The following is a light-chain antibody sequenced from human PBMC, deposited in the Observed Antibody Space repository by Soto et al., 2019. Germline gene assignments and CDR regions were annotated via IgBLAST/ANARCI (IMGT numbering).Light chain of an antibody. J-gene: IGLJ1*01. V-gene: IGLV2-14*01. CDR1: SSDIGIYKY. CDR3: SSYTTSSTRV. CDR2: EVT. Sequence: QSVLTQPASVSGSPGQSIAISCTGSSSDIGIYKYVSWYQQHPGKVPKLFIYEVTNRPSGVSNRFSGSKSGNTASLTISGLQAEDEADYYCSSYTTSSTRVFGSGTQLTVL.